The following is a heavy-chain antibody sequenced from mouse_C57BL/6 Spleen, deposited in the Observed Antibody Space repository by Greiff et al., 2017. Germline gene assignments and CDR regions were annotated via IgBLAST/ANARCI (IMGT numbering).Heavy chain of an antibody. Sequence: QVQLQQPGAELVKPGASVKLSCKASGYTFTSYWMHWVKQRPGRGLEWIGRIDPKSGGTKYNEKFKSKATLTVDKPSSTAYMQLSSLTSEDSAVYYCARDRLSYAMDYWGQGTSVTVSS. CDR1: GYTFTSYW. CDR3: ARDRLSYAMDY. V-gene: IGHV1-72*01. J-gene: IGHJ4*01. CDR2: IDPKSGGT.